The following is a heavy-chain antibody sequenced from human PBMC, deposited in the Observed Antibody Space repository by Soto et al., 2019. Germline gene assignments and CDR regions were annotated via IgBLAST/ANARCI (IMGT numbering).Heavy chain of an antibody. D-gene: IGHD6-6*01. CDR3: ARDLGGSSAQRNYYYYGMDV. CDR2: INTNTGNP. J-gene: IGHJ6*02. CDR1: GYTFTSYA. V-gene: IGHV7-4-1*01. Sequence: ASVKVSCKASGYTFTSYAMNWVRQAPGQGLEWMGWINTNTGNPTYAQGFTGRFVFSLDTSVSTAYLQICSLKAEDTAVYYCARDLGGSSAQRNYYYYGMDVWGQGTTVTVSS.